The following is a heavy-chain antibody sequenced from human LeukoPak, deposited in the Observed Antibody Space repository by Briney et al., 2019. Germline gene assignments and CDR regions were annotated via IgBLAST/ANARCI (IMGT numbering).Heavy chain of an antibody. J-gene: IGHJ4*02. CDR1: GGSISSYY. D-gene: IGHD1-1*01. CDR2: IYTSGST. CDR3: ARDPGRGTNDPFIPYFDY. Sequence: SETLSLTCTVSGGSISSYYWSWIRQPAGKGLEWIGRIYTSGSTNYNPSLKSRVTMSVDTSKNQFSLKLSSVTAADTAVYYCARDPGRGTNDPFIPYFDYWGQGTLVTVSS. V-gene: IGHV4-4*07.